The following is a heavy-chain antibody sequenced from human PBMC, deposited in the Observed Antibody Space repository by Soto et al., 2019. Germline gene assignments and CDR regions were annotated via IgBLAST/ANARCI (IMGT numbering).Heavy chain of an antibody. CDR1: GDSVSSTSTA. J-gene: IGHJ4*02. V-gene: IGHV6-1*01. CDR3: ARGSYYSGWV. Sequence: PSQTLSLTCAISGDSVSSTSTAWSWIRQSPSRGLEWLGRTYYRSKWYSDYAVSVNSRITINPDTSKNQFSLQLNSVTPEDTAVYYCARGSYYSGWVWGQGTLVTVSS. CDR2: TYYRSKWYS. D-gene: IGHD6-19*01.